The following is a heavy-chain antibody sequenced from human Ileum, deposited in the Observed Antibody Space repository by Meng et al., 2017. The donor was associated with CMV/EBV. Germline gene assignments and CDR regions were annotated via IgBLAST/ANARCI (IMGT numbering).Heavy chain of an antibody. CDR3: ARDMTNRWFYY. CDR2: INYSGST. V-gene: IGHV4-39*07. D-gene: IGHD4-11*01. J-gene: IGHJ4*02. Sequence: DWGHSVWKLSDTLSLTFTITGESTKIKTHFWAWIRQLPGQGLEWIGTINYSGSTYYNPSLRSRVTLSVDTSKNQFSLKLSYVTAADTAMYYCARDMTNRWFYYWGQGILVTVSS. CDR1: GESTKIKTHF.